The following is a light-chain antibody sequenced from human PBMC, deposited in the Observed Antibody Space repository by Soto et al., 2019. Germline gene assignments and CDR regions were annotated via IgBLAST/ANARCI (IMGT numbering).Light chain of an antibody. V-gene: IGLV3-21*01. CDR2: YDS. J-gene: IGLJ2*01. Sequence: SYELTQPPSVSVAPGETARISCGGNNVGSRSVHWYQQKPGQAPFLVIYYDSDRPSGIPERFSGSNSGNTATLIISSVEAGDEADYYCQVWEATGDQVVFGGGTKVTVL. CDR1: NVGSRS. CDR3: QVWEATGDQVV.